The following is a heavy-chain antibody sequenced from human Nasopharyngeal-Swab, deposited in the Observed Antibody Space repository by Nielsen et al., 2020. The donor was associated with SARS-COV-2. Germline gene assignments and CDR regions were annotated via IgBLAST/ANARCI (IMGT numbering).Heavy chain of an antibody. V-gene: IGHV4-59*01. CDR2: IYYSGST. CDR3: TRDTRRGGVDY. J-gene: IGHJ4*02. CDR1: GGFINSYY. D-gene: IGHD2-15*01. Sequence: ETLSLTCTVSGGFINSYYWSWIRQPPRRGLEWIGYIYYSGSTNYNPSLKSRVTISLDTSKNQFSLKLSSVTAADSAVYYCTRDTRRGGVDYWGQGTLVTVSS.